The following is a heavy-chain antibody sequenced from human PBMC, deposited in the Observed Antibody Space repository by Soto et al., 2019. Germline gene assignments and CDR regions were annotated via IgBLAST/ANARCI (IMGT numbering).Heavy chain of an antibody. D-gene: IGHD2-21*02. Sequence: SETLSLTCAVYGGSFSGYYWSWIRQPPGKGLEWIGEINHSGSTNYNPSLKSRVTISVDTSKNQFSLKLSSVTAADTAVYYCARGPAYCGGDCGNYYYYGMDVWRQRTTVTVSS. CDR2: INHSGST. CDR1: GGSFSGYY. J-gene: IGHJ6*02. CDR3: ARGPAYCGGDCGNYYYYGMDV. V-gene: IGHV4-34*01.